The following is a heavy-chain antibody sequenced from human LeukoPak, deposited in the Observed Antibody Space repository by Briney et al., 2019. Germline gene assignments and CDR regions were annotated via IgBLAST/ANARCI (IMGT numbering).Heavy chain of an antibody. CDR1: GFTVRSYW. J-gene: IGHJ4*02. V-gene: IGHV3-7*01. CDR2: IKQDGSET. Sequence: PGGSLRLACAASGFTVRSYWMTWVRQSPGKGLEWVSNIKQDGSETCHVDSVKGRFTISRDDAKDSLYLEMNSLRAEDKADYYCARSGQAGTGALWGQGTLVTLSS. CDR3: ARSGQAGTGAL. D-gene: IGHD3-10*01.